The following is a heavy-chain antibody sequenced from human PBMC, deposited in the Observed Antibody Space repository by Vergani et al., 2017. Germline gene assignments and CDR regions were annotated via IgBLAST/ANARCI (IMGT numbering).Heavy chain of an antibody. CDR2: ISWNSGSI. CDR1: GFTFDDYA. D-gene: IGHD4-23*01. CDR3: AKDLWTTVEETAVDAIDI. Sequence: EVQLVESGGGLVQPGRSLRLSCAASGFTFDDYAMHWVRQAPGKGLEWVSGISWNSGSIGYADSVKGRFTISRDNAKNSQYLQMNSLSAEDPALYYCAKDLWTTVEETAVDAIDIWGQGTMVTVSS. V-gene: IGHV3-9*01. J-gene: IGHJ3*02.